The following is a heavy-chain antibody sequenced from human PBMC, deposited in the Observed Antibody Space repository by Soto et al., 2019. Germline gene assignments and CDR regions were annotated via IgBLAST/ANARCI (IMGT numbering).Heavy chain of an antibody. V-gene: IGHV3-74*01. CDR2: INSDGSST. CDR3: ARGDRSWDAEYFQH. CDR1: GFTFSSYW. Sequence: EVQLVESGGGLVQPGGSLRLSCVVSGFTFSSYWMHWVRQAPGKGLVWVSRINSDGSSTSYADSVKGRFTISRDNAKKTLYLQMNSLTAEDTAVYYCARGDRSWDAEYFQHWGQGTLVTVSS. J-gene: IGHJ1*01. D-gene: IGHD3-22*01.